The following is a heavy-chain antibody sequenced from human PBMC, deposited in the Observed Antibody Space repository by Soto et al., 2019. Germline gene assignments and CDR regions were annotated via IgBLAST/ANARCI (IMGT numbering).Heavy chain of an antibody. J-gene: IGHJ6*02. CDR1: GFIFSDYY. CDR3: ARVGQDYYYGMDV. CDR2: ISSSSRDT. V-gene: IGHV3-11*06. Sequence: QVQLVESGGGLVKPGGSLRLSCAASGFIFSDYYMSWIRQAPGKGLEWLSFISSSSRDTNYADSVKGRFTISRDNARNSLYLQMNSLRAEDTAVYYCARVGQDYYYGMDVWGQGTTVTVSS.